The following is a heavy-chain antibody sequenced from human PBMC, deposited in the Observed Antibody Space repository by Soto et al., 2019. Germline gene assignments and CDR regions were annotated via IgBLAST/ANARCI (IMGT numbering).Heavy chain of an antibody. CDR3: ARDHGGDNSNYRFDN. D-gene: IGHD2-21*01. Sequence: PGGSLGPSFAAPWFPLNRYRMQLDRPARGNGPWWVSRINSEGSSTTQPNSVKGRFTISRDNAKNTRYLQMNSLRAEDTAVYYCARDHGGDNSNYRFDNWGQGTLVTVSS. J-gene: IGHJ4*02. CDR2: INSEGSST. V-gene: IGHV3-74*03. CDR1: WFPLNRYR.